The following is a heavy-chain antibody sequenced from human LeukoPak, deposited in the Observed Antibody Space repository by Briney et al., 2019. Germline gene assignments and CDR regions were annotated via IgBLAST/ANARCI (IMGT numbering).Heavy chain of an antibody. J-gene: IGHJ4*02. V-gene: IGHV1-2*02. CDR3: AGANFLYCSSSTCLFDY. Sequence: ASVKVSCKASGYTFTDYYMHWVRQAPGQGFEWMGWINPNDGDTNYAQKFQGRVTMTRDTSISTAHMEVSRLRSDDTAVYYCAGANFLYCSSSTCLFDYWGQGTLVTVSS. D-gene: IGHD2-2*01. CDR2: INPNDGDT. CDR1: GYTFTDYY.